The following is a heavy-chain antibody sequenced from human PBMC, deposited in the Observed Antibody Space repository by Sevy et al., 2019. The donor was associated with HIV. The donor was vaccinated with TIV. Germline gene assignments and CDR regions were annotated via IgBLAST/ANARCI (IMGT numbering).Heavy chain of an antibody. CDR3: ARVFSGSAPGFDY. V-gene: IGHV3-7*01. CDR2: IKQDGSQK. CDR1: GITFSESL. Sequence: GGSLRLSCASSGITFSESLMSWVRQAPGKGLEWVASIKQDGSQKYYVEFGKGRFSISRDNAKNSLYLQMNSLRGDDTALYYCARVFSGSAPGFDYWGQGTLVTVSS. J-gene: IGHJ4*02. D-gene: IGHD6-19*01.